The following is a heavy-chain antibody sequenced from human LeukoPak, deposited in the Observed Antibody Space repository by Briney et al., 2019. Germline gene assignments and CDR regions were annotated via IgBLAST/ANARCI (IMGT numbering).Heavy chain of an antibody. CDR3: ARDNRGYYDY. CDR1: GVSISSGGYY. J-gene: IGHJ4*02. CDR2: IYYSGST. D-gene: IGHD3-22*01. V-gene: IGHV4-31*03. Sequence: SETLSLTCTVSGVSISSGGYYWSWIRQHPGKGLEWIGCIYYSGSTYYNPSLKSRVTISVDTSKNQFSLKLSSVTAADTAVYYCARDNRGYYDYWGQGTLVTVSS.